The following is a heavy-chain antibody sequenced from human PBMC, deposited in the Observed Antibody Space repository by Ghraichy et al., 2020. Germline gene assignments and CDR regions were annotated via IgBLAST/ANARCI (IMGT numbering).Heavy chain of an antibody. V-gene: IGHV4-59*01. D-gene: IGHD3-22*01. CDR2: IYYSGST. CDR3: ARVDGPYDSSGHPYYYYYYGMNV. CDR1: GGSISSYY. Sequence: SETLSLTCTVSGGSISSYYWSWIRQPPGKGLEWIGYIYYSGSTNYNPSLKSRVTISVDTSKNQFSLKLSSVTAADTAVYYCARVDGPYDSSGHPYYYYYYGMNVWGQGTTVTVSS. J-gene: IGHJ6*02.